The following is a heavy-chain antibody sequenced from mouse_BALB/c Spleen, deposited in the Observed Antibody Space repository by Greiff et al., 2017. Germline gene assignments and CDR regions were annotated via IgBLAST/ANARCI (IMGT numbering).Heavy chain of an antibody. CDR3: ARQLGLRSFDY. CDR1: GYTFTSYW. J-gene: IGHJ2*01. CDR2: INPSTGYT. D-gene: IGHD3-1*01. V-gene: IGHV1-7*01. Sequence: VQLQQSGAELAKPGASVKMSCKASGYTFTSYWMHWVKQRPGQGLEWIGYINPSTGYTEYNQKFKDKATLTADKSSSTAYMQLSSLTSEDSAVYYCARQLGLRSFDYWGQGTTLTVSS.